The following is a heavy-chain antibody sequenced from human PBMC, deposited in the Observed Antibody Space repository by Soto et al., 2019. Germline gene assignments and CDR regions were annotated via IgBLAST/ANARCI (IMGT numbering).Heavy chain of an antibody. Sequence: QVQLVQSGAEVKKPGASVKVSCQASGYTFISYGISWVRQAPGQGLEWMGWISTFNGKTNYETKVQGRFTMTTDTSTTTAYMEMRSLKSDDTAVYYCARDRVPKSSGYFPFDYWGQGTRVTVSS. V-gene: IGHV1-18*01. D-gene: IGHD3-22*01. CDR3: ARDRVPKSSGYFPFDY. CDR1: GYTFISYG. CDR2: ISTFNGKT. J-gene: IGHJ4*02.